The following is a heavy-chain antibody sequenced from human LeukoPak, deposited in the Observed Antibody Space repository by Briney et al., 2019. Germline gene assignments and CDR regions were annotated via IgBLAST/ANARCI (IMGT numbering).Heavy chain of an antibody. Sequence: GAPVKVSCKASGYTFTGYYMHWVRQAPGQGLEWMGWINPNSGGTNYAQKFQGRVTMTRDTSISTAYMELSRLRSDDTAVYYCARSPRIGDILTGYYHFDYWGQGTLVTVSS. CDR2: INPNSGGT. CDR3: ARSPRIGDILTGYYHFDY. J-gene: IGHJ4*02. CDR1: GYTFTGYY. D-gene: IGHD3-9*01. V-gene: IGHV1-2*02.